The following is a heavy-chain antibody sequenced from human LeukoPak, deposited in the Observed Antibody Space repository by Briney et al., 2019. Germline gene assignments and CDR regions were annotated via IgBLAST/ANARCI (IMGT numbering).Heavy chain of an antibody. CDR1: GDSISSYY. CDR3: ARAQIAVKFYYFDY. Sequence: SETLSLTCTVSGDSISSYYWSWIRQPAGKGLGWIGRIYTGGSTNYNPSLKSRVTISADKSKNQFSLKLNSVTAADTAIYYCARAQIAVKFYYFDYWGQGTLVTVSS. CDR2: IYTGGST. D-gene: IGHD6-19*01. V-gene: IGHV4-4*07. J-gene: IGHJ4*02.